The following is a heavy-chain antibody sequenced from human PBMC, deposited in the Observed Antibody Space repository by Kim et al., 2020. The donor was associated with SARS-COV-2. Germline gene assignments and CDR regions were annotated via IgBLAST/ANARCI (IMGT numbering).Heavy chain of an antibody. J-gene: IGHJ6*02. CDR2: INHSGST. CDR3: ARANYYDSSGYYYRRPGYYYYGMDV. D-gene: IGHD3-22*01. Sequence: SETLSLTCAVYGGSFSGYYWSWIRQPPGKGLEWIGEINHSGSTNYNPSLKSRVTISVDTSKNQFSLKLSSVTAADTAVYYCARANYYDSSGYYYRRPGYYYYGMDVWGQGTTVTVSS. V-gene: IGHV4-34*01. CDR1: GGSFSGYY.